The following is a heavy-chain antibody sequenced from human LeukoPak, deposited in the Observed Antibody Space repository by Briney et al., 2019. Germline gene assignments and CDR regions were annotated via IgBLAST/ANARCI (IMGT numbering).Heavy chain of an antibody. CDR1: GYTFTSYA. Sequence: GASVKVSCKASGYTFTSYAMHWVRQAPGQRLEWMGWINAGNGNTKYSQKFQGRVTITRDTSASTAYMELSSLRSEDTAVYYCARDRTEDYGDREYFQHWGQGTLVTVSS. CDR2: INAGNGNT. CDR3: ARDRTEDYGDREYFQH. V-gene: IGHV1-3*01. J-gene: IGHJ1*01. D-gene: IGHD4-17*01.